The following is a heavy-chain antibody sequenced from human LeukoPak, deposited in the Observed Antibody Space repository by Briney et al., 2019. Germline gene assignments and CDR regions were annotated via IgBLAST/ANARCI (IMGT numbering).Heavy chain of an antibody. D-gene: IGHD3-22*01. CDR3: AKDPYYYDSSGYGYGMDV. Sequence: PGGSLRLSCAASGFTFSSYGMHWVRQAPGKGLGWVSTISGSGGTTHYADSVKGRFTISRDNSKNTLYLQMNSLRAEDTAVYYCAKDPYYYDSSGYGYGMDVWGQGTTVTVSS. CDR1: GFTFSSYG. CDR2: ISGSGGTT. J-gene: IGHJ6*02. V-gene: IGHV3-23*01.